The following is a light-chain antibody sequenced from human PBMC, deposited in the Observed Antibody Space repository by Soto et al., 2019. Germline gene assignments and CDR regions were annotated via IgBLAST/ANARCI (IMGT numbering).Light chain of an antibody. Sequence: EIVLTQSPGTLSLSPGERASLSCRASQSVSSSYLAWYQQKPGQAPRLLIYGASSRATGIPDRFSGSGSGTDFTLTISRLEPEDFAVYYCQQYTDSRTLGQGTKVDIK. CDR2: GAS. CDR3: QQYTDSRT. J-gene: IGKJ1*01. CDR1: QSVSSSY. V-gene: IGKV3-20*01.